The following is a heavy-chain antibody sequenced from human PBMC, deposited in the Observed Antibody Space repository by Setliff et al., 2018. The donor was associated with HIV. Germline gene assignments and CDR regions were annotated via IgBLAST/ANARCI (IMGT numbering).Heavy chain of an antibody. V-gene: IGHV1-8*01. Sequence: ASVKVSCKPPGHTFTNYDIHWMRRAPGQGLEWMGWMNPNSGFSGYELKFHDRVTMTRDTSITTAYMELSSLTSEDTAVYYCARGKGVGGVIITGGLDVWGQGTTVTV. CDR2: MNPNSGFS. CDR1: GHTFTNYD. J-gene: IGHJ6*02. CDR3: ARGKGVGGVIITGGLDV. D-gene: IGHD3-10*01.